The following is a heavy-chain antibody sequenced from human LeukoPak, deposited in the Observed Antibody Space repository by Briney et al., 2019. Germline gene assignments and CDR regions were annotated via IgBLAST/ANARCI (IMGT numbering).Heavy chain of an antibody. V-gene: IGHV1-69*04. J-gene: IGHJ5*02. CDR2: IIPILGIA. CDR1: GGTFSSYA. Sequence: GSSVKVSCKASGGTFSSYAISWVRQAPGQGLEWMGRIIPILGIANYAQKFQGRVTITADKSTSTAYMELSSLRSEDTAVYYCARVVTTVTTYWFDPWGQGTLVTVSS. D-gene: IGHD4-17*01. CDR3: ARVVTTVTTYWFDP.